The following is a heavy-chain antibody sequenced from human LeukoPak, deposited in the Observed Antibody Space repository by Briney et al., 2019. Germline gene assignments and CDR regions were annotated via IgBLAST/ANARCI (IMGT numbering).Heavy chain of an antibody. Sequence: APVKASCNASGYTFATYFIHWVRQAPGQGLEWMGIINPSDGGTTYAQQFQGRVTMTRDTSTSTVHMELSSLRSEDTAVYYCARATSYGANDYWGQGTLVTVSS. CDR1: GYTFATYF. CDR2: INPSDGGT. V-gene: IGHV1-46*01. D-gene: IGHD4-17*01. J-gene: IGHJ4*02. CDR3: ARATSYGANDY.